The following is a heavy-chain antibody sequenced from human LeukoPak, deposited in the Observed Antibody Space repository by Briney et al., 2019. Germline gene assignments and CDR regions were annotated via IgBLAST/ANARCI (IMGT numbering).Heavy chain of an antibody. CDR2: TYYRSKWYN. CDR1: GDSVSSNTAA. Sequence: SQTLSLTCDISGDSVSSNTAAWNWIGQSPSRGLEWLGRTYYRSKWYNNYAVSVKSRITINSDSSKNQVSLQLDSVSPEDTAMYYCARENSRGRFDYWGQGTLVTVSS. D-gene: IGHD6-19*01. J-gene: IGHJ4*02. CDR3: ARENSRGRFDY. V-gene: IGHV6-1*01.